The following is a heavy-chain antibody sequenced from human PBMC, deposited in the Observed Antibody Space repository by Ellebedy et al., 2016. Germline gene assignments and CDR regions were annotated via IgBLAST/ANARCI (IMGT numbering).Heavy chain of an antibody. CDR3: ARARPWGVVVVITSFDY. CDR2: VFHTGTT. V-gene: IGHV4-59*02. D-gene: IGHD3-22*01. J-gene: IGHJ4*02. Sequence: SETLSLTCNVSGGSVSSDYWNWIRRPPGKGLEWIGYVFHTGTTNYNPSLKSRVTMSVDTSKSQFSLRLTSVTAADTAVYYCARARPWGVVVVITSFDYWGQGTLVTVSS. CDR1: GGSVSSDY.